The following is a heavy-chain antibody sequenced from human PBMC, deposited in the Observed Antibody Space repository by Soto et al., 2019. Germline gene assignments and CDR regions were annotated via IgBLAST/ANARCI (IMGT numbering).Heavy chain of an antibody. J-gene: IGHJ3*02. V-gene: IGHV3-23*01. CDR1: GFTFSSYA. CDR3: AKFLPPLGELSLDAFDI. CDR2: ISGSGGST. Sequence: VQLLESGGGLVQPGGSLRLSCAASGFTFSSYAMSWVRQAPGKGLEWVSAISGSGGSTYYADSVKGRFTISRDNSKNTLYLQMNSLRAEDTAVYYCAKFLPPLGELSLDAFDIWGQGTMVTVSS. D-gene: IGHD3-16*02.